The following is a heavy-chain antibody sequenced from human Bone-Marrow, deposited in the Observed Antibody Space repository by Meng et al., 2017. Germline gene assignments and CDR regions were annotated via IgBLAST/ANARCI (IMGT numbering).Heavy chain of an antibody. CDR1: GGSFSGYY. J-gene: IGHJ1*01. Sequence: VLLQTWGAGLVKPSETLSLACAVYGGSFSGYYWSWIRQPPGKGLEWIGEINHSGSTNYNPSLKSRVTISVDTSKNQFSLKLSSVTAADTAVYYCARGTRPLLFQHWGQGTLVTVSS. D-gene: IGHD1-1*01. V-gene: IGHV4-34*01. CDR2: INHSGST. CDR3: ARGTRPLLFQH.